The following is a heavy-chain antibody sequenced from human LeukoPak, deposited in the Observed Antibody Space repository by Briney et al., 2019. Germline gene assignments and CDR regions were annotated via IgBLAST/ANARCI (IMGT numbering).Heavy chain of an antibody. Sequence: GGSLRLSCAASGSTFSSYAMHWVRQAPGKGLEWVAVISYVGSNKYYADSVKGRFTISRDNSKNTLYLQMNSLRAEDTAVYYCARDHLISSGWYSYYYGMDVWGQGTTVTVSS. CDR1: GSTFSSYA. V-gene: IGHV3-30-3*01. J-gene: IGHJ6*02. CDR3: ARDHLISSGWYSYYYGMDV. CDR2: ISYVGSNK. D-gene: IGHD6-19*01.